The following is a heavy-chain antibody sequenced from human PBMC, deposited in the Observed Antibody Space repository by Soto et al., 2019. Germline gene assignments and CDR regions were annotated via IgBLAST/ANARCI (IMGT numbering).Heavy chain of an antibody. CDR2: VNPIVGMS. D-gene: IGHD3-10*01. J-gene: IGHJ4*02. CDR3: ATSYGSGSWHFDS. Sequence: QVRLVQSGAEVKKPGSSVKVSCTASGGTFNSYTINWVRQAPGQRLEWVGRVNPIVGMSSSASKFQGRVTMTADKSTINAYMDVTGPKSEDTAVYYCATSYGSGSWHFDSWGQGTLVTVSS. V-gene: IGHV1-69*02. CDR1: GGTFNSYT.